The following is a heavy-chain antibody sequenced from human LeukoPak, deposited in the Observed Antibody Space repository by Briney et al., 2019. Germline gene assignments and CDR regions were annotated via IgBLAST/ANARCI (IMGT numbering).Heavy chain of an antibody. CDR1: GGTFSSYA. CDR3: ARSGYADYYYYMDV. D-gene: IGHD5-12*01. CDR2: IIPIFGTA. Sequence: GASVKVSCKASGGTFSSYAISWVRQAPGQGLEWMGGIIPIFGTANYAQKFQGRVTITADKSTSTAYMELSSLRSEDTAVYYCARSGYADYYYYMDVWGKGTTVTVSS. J-gene: IGHJ6*03. V-gene: IGHV1-69*06.